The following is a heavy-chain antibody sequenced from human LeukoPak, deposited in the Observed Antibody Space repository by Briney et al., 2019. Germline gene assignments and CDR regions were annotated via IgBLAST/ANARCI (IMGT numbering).Heavy chain of an antibody. V-gene: IGHV4-59*04. CDR2: IYYSGTT. D-gene: IGHD6-13*01. J-gene: IGHJ4*02. CDR1: GFTFSNYW. CDR3: ARSVTAAGQRLIDF. Sequence: NPGGSLRLSCAASGFTFSNYWMYWIRQPPGKGLEWIGNIYYSGTTYYNPSLKSRLTISVDTSKNQFSLRLSSVTAADTAVYYCARSVTAAGQRLIDFWGQGTLVTVSS.